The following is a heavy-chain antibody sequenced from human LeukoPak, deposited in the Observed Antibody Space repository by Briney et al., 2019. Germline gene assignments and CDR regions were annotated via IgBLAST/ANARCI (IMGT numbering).Heavy chain of an antibody. V-gene: IGHV4-30-4*08. CDR3: ARELTGSRAFDI. D-gene: IGHD1-20*01. CDR2: IYYSGST. J-gene: IGHJ3*02. Sequence: SQTLSLTCTVSGGSISSGDYYWSWIRQPPGKGLEWIGYIYYSGSTYYSPSLKSRVTISVDTSKNQFSLKLSSVTAADTAVYYCARELTGSRAFDIWGQGTMVTVSS. CDR1: GGSISSGDYY.